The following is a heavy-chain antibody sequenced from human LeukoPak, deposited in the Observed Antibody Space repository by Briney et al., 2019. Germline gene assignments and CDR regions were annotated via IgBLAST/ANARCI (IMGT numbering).Heavy chain of an antibody. CDR1: GGSSSSGDYY. J-gene: IGHJ3*02. V-gene: IGHV4-30-4*08. CDR3: ASDRLRGPDAFDI. Sequence: SETLSLTCTVSGGSSSSGDYYWSWIRQPPGKGLEWIGYIYYSGSTYYNPSLKSRVTISVDTSKNQFSLKLSSVTAADTAVYYCASDRLRGPDAFDIWGQGTMVTVSS. D-gene: IGHD4-17*01. CDR2: IYYSGST.